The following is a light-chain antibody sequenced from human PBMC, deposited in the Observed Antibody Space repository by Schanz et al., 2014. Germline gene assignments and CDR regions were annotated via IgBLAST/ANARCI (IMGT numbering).Light chain of an antibody. J-gene: IGKJ1*01. CDR2: GVH. CDR3: QQFIDVPWT. V-gene: IGKV3D-15*01. Sequence: EIVMTQSPATLSVSPGERATLSCRASQSVSSNLAWYQQKPGQAPRLLMSGVHDRASGIPDRFIGSGSGTDFTLTITRLEPEDFAVFYCQQFIDVPWTFGQGTKVEVK. CDR1: QSVSSN.